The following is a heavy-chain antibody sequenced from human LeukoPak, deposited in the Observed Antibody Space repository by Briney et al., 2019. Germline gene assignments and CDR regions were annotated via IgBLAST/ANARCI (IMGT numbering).Heavy chain of an antibody. CDR3: ARLAYCSSTSCYFHY. D-gene: IGHD2-2*01. V-gene: IGHV4-39*01. CDR2: IFYSGST. J-gene: IGHJ4*02. Sequence: PSETLSLTCTVSGGSISSSSYYWGWIRQPPGKGLEWIGNIFYSGSTYYNPSLKSRVAISVDTSKDQFSLKLSSVTAADTAVYYCARLAYCSSTSCYFHYWGQGTLVTVSS. CDR1: GGSISSSSYY.